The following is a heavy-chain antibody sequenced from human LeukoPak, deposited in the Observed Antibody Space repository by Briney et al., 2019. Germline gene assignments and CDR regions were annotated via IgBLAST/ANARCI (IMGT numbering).Heavy chain of an antibody. J-gene: IGHJ4*02. CDR2: ISSSSSYI. CDR3: AKSPPSSGWYGY. D-gene: IGHD6-19*01. CDR1: GFTFGDYA. V-gene: IGHV3-21*01. Sequence: GRSLRLSCTASGFTFGDYAMSWVRQAPGKGLEWVSSISSSSSYIYYADSVKGRFTISRDNAKNSLYLQMNSLRAEDTAVYYCAKSPPSSGWYGYWGQGTLVTVSS.